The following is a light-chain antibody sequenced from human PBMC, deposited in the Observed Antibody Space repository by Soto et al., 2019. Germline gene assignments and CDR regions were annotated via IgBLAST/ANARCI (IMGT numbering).Light chain of an antibody. CDR2: DAS. CDR3: QQYNSYPWT. CDR1: QSFSTW. Sequence: DIPMTQSPSTLSASVGRRLTITCRASQSFSTWVAWYQQKPGKAPKILIYDASSLESGVPSRFSGSRSGTEFTLTISSLQTDDFASYYCQQYNSYPWTFGQGTKVDIK. J-gene: IGKJ1*01. V-gene: IGKV1-5*01.